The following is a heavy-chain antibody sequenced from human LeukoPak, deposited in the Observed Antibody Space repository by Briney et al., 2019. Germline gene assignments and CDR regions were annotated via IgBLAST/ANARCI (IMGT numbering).Heavy chain of an antibody. CDR1: GGSFSGYY. Sequence: SETLSLTCAVYGGSFSGYYWSWIRQPPGKGLEWIGEINHSGSTNYNPPLKSRVTISVDTSKNQFSLKLSSVTAADTAVYYCARSPRGIYYYHYGMDVWGKGTTVTVSS. J-gene: IGHJ6*04. CDR3: ARSPRGIYYYHYGMDV. CDR2: INHSGST. V-gene: IGHV4-34*01. D-gene: IGHD3-16*01.